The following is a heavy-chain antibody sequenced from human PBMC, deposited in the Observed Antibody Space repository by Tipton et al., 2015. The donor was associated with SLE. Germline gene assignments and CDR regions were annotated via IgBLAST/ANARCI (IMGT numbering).Heavy chain of an antibody. CDR2: IYTSGST. CDR1: GGSISRGSYY. Sequence: TLSLTCTVSGGSISRGSYYWSWIRQPAGKGLEWFGRIYTSGSTNYNPSLKSRVTIPVDTSKNQFSLKLSSVTAADTAVYYCARDDFWSGREWFDPWGQGTLVTDS. J-gene: IGHJ5*02. CDR3: ARDDFWSGREWFDP. D-gene: IGHD3-3*01. V-gene: IGHV4-61*02.